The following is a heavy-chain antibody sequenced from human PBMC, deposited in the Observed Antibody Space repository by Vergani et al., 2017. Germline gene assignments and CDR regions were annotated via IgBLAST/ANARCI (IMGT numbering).Heavy chain of an antibody. V-gene: IGHV1-69*02. J-gene: IGHJ5*02. CDR3: ASAGPSGGWFDP. Sequence: QVQLVESGAEVKKPGSSLKVSCKASGGTFSSYTISWVRQAPGQGLEWVGRIIPILGIANYAQKFQGRVTITADKSTSTAYMELSSLRSEDTAVYYCASAGPSGGWFDPWGQGTLVTVSS. D-gene: IGHD3-10*01. CDR2: IIPILGIA. CDR1: GGTFSSYT.